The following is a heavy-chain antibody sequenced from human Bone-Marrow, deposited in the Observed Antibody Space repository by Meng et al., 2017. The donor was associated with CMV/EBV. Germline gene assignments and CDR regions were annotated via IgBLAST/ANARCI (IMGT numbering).Heavy chain of an antibody. V-gene: IGHV3-30-3*01. Sequence: GGSLRLSCAASGFTFSSHAIHWVRQAPGKGLEWVAVIPYDGSNKYYAESVRGRFTISRDNSRNTLYLEMNSLRAEDTAVYYCARDASYYDLGYGMAVWGQGHTVNGAS. CDR1: GFTFSSHA. CDR2: IPYDGSNK. CDR3: ARDASYYDLGYGMAV. D-gene: IGHD3-3*01. J-gene: IGHJ6*01.